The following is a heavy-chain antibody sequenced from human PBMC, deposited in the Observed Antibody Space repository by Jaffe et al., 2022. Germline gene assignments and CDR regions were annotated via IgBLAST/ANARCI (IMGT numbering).Heavy chain of an antibody. CDR3: ARLAVAATRWFEP. J-gene: IGHJ5*02. D-gene: IGHD6-19*01. V-gene: IGHV3-21*01. CDR2: ISSSSTYT. CDR1: GFTFSAYT. Sequence: EVQLVESGGGLVKPGGSLRLSCAASGFTFSAYTMNWVRQAPGKGLEWVSSISSSSTYTYYADSVEGRFTISRDNAKNSLFLQMNSLRAEDTAVYYCARLAVAATRWFEPWGQGTLVTVSS.